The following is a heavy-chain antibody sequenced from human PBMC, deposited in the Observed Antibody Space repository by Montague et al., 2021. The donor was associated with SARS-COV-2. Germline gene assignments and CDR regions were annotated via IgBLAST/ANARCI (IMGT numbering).Heavy chain of an antibody. V-gene: IGHV4-34*01. CDR1: GGSFSGYY. CDR3: ARRGSSVWGVTVSAELDY. CDR2: INQSGRT. D-gene: IGHD3-10*01. J-gene: IGHJ4*02. Sequence: SETLSLTCAVYGGSFSGYYWSWIRQPPEKGLEWVGEINQSGRTNNNPSLKSRVIISVDTSKNQFSLKLSSVTAADTAVYYYARRGSSVWGVTVSAELDYWARESWSLSPQ.